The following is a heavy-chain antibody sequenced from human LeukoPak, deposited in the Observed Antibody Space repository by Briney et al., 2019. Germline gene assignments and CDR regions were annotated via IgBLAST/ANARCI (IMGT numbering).Heavy chain of an antibody. D-gene: IGHD3-16*01. CDR2: IRTKVNGETT. V-gene: IGHV3-49*04. Sequence: PGGSLRLSCTASGFTFGDFVMSWVRQTPGKGLEWVGFIRTKVNGETTKYAASVQGRLTISRDDSKSIAYLQMNSLKTEDTAVYYCTTDYQLDYWGQGTLVTVSS. CDR3: TTDYQLDY. J-gene: IGHJ4*02. CDR1: GFTFGDFV.